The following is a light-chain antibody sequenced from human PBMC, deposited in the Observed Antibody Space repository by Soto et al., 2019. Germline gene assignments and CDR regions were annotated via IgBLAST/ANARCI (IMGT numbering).Light chain of an antibody. CDR3: LQYGISPPYT. V-gene: IGKV3-20*01. Sequence: EIVXTXSPXTXSLSXGXXXTXSCXAXXXGXXNYLAWYQQKPGQAPRLLIYGASSRATGIPDRFSGSGSGTDFTLTISRLEPEDFAVYYCLQYGISPPYTFGQGTKLEIK. CDR1: XXGXXNY. J-gene: IGKJ2*01. CDR2: GAS.